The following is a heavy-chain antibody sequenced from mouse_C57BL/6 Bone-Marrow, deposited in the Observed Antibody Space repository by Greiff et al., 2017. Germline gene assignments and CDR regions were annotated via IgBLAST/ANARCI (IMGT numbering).Heavy chain of an antibody. CDR3: TSYYDYALDY. CDR2: IDPENGDT. J-gene: IGHJ4*01. CDR1: GFNIKDDY. Sequence: EVQLQQSGAELVRPGASVKLSCTASGFNIKDDYMHWVKQRPEQGLEWIGWIDPENGDTKYDSKFQGKATITADTSSNTAYLQLSSLTSEDTAVYYCTSYYDYALDYWGQGTSVTVSS. D-gene: IGHD1-1*02. V-gene: IGHV14-4*01.